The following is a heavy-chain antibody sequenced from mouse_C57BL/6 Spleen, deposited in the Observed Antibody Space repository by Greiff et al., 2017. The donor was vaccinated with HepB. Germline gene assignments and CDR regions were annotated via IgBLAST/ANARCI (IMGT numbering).Heavy chain of an antibody. V-gene: IGHV14-2*01. CDR3: AVPAGNPYYAMDY. Sequence: EVQLQQSGAELVKPGASVKLSCTASGFNIKGYYMHWVKQRTEQGLEWIGRIDPEDGETKYAPNFQGKAPITADTSYNTAYLQLSSLTAEDTAVYYWAVPAGNPYYAMDYWGQGTSVTVSS. D-gene: IGHD2-1*01. J-gene: IGHJ4*01. CDR2: IDPEDGET. CDR1: GFNIKGYY.